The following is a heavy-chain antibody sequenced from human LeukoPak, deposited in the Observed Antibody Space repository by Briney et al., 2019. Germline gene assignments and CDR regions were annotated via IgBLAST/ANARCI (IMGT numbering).Heavy chain of an antibody. J-gene: IGHJ4*02. CDR3: ARVVDTAMATPYFDY. V-gene: IGHV4-34*01. CDR2: INHSGST. CDR1: GGSFSGYY. D-gene: IGHD5-18*01. Sequence: SETLSLTCAVYGGSFSGYYWSWIRQPPGKGLEWIGEINHSGSTNYNPSLKSRVTISVDTSKNQFSLKLSSVTAADTAVYYCARVVDTAMATPYFDYWGQGTLVTVSS.